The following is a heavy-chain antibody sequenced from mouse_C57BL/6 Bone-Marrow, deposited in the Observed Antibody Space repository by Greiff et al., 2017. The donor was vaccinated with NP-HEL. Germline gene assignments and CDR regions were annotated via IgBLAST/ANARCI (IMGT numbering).Heavy chain of an antibody. Sequence: EVQVVESGAELVKPGASVKLSCTASGFNIKDYYMHWVKQRTEQGLEWIGRIDPEDGETKYAPKFQGKATITADTSSNTAYLQLSSLTPENTAVYYCAREGNWDWYFDVWGTGTTVTVSS. CDR2: IDPEDGET. V-gene: IGHV14-2*01. CDR1: GFNIKDYY. D-gene: IGHD4-1*01. CDR3: AREGNWDWYFDV. J-gene: IGHJ1*03.